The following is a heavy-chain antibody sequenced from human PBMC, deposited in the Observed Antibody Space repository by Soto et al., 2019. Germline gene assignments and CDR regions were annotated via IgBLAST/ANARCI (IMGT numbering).Heavy chain of an antibody. V-gene: IGHV5-51*01. CDR3: TRGATSPFDS. Sequence: NATGYTFANHWGGCVRQMPGKGLEWMGIIYPGDSDTKYNPAFQGQVTISADKSITTTYLRWTSLKASDTAIYYCTRGATSPFDSWGQGT. J-gene: IGHJ4*02. CDR2: IYPGDSDT. D-gene: IGHD3-16*01. CDR1: GYTFANHW.